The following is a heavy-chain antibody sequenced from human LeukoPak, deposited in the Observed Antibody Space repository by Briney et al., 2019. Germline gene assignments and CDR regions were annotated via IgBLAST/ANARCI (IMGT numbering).Heavy chain of an antibody. Sequence: GGSLRLSCAASGFPFSSYAMTWVRQAPGKGLEWVSTISGSGESTYYADSVKGRFTISRDNSKNTLYLQMNSRRAEDTAVYYCEKGYYYGSAISSLDYWGQGTLVTVSS. CDR2: ISGSGEST. CDR1: GFPFSSYA. CDR3: EKGYYYGSAISSLDY. V-gene: IGHV3-23*01. D-gene: IGHD3-10*01. J-gene: IGHJ4*02.